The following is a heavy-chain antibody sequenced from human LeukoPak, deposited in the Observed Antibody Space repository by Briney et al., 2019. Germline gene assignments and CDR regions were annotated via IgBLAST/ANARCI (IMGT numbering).Heavy chain of an antibody. Sequence: SQTLSLTCAISGDSVSSNTAGWIWIRPSPSRGLEWLGRTYYRSKWYNDYAVSVKSRITINPDTSKNKFSLQLNSVTPEDTAVYYCARGSSSWYSWGQGTLATVSA. CDR2: TYYRSKWYN. CDR3: ARGSSSWYS. CDR1: GDSVSSNTAG. D-gene: IGHD6-13*01. J-gene: IGHJ4*02. V-gene: IGHV6-1*01.